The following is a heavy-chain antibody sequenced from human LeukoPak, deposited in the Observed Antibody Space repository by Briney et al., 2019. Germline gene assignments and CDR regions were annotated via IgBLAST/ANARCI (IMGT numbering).Heavy chain of an antibody. V-gene: IGHV4-34*01. CDR2: INHSGST. J-gene: IGHJ4*02. CDR3: AREVGLLSN. Sequence: SETLSLTCAVYGGSFSGYYWSWIRQPPGKGLEWIGEINHSGSTNYNPSLKSRVTISVDTSKNQFSLKLSSVTAADTAVYYCAREVGLLSNWGQGTLVTASS. CDR1: GGSFSGYY. D-gene: IGHD2-15*01.